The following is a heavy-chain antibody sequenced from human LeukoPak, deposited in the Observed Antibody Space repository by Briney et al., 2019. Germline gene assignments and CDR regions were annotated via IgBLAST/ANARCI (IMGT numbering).Heavy chain of an antibody. D-gene: IGHD2-2*01. V-gene: IGHV3-33*06. CDR1: GFTFSSYG. CDR2: IWYDGSNK. J-gene: IGHJ4*02. CDR3: AKDGRYCSSTSCPLDY. Sequence: GGSLRLSCAASGFTFSSYGMHWVRQAPGKGLEWVAVIWYDGSNKYYADSVKGRFTISRDNSKNTLYLQMNSLRAEDTAVYYCAKDGRYCSSTSCPLDYWGQGTLVAVSS.